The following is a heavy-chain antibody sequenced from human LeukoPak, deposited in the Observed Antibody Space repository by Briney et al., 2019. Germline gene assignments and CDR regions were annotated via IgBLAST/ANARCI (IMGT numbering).Heavy chain of an antibody. CDR2: IDTAGDT. CDR1: GFTFSSYD. CDR3: AELGITMIGGV. D-gene: IGHD3-10*02. V-gene: IGHV3-13*01. Sequence: PGGSLRLSCVASGFTFSSYDMHWVRHATGKGLEWVSGIDTAGDTYYPGSVKGRFTISRENAKNSLYLQMNSLRAEDTAVYYCAELGITMIGGVWGKGTTVTISS. J-gene: IGHJ6*04.